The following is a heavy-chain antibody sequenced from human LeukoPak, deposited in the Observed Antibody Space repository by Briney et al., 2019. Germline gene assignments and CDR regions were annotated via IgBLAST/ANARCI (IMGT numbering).Heavy chain of an antibody. V-gene: IGHV4-59*08. D-gene: IGHD3-9*01. CDR3: ARATGYYPTVTWFDP. CDR2: IYYSGST. Sequence: PSQSVSLTCTVSGGSISSYYWSWIRQPPGKGLEWIGYIYYSGSTNYNPSLKSRVTISVDTSKNQFSLKLSSVTAADTAVYYCARATGYYPTVTWFDPWGQGTLVTVSS. J-gene: IGHJ5*02. CDR1: GGSISSYY.